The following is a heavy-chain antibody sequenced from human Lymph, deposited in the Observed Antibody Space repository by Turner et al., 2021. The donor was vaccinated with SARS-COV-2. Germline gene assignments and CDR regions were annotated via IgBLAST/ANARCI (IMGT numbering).Heavy chain of an antibody. CDR1: GFPFSIYT. Sequence: EVQPLESGGGLVQPGGSLRFSCAASGFPFSIYTMGWVRQAPGKGLEWVSAISGSGASTYYADSVKGRFTISRDNSKNTLYLQMNSLRVEDTAVYYCAKDGYDGIYCGGGSCYSGWFDPWGQGTLVTVSS. CDR3: AKDGYDGIYCGGGSCYSGWFDP. V-gene: IGHV3-23*01. J-gene: IGHJ5*02. D-gene: IGHD2-15*01. CDR2: ISGSGAST.